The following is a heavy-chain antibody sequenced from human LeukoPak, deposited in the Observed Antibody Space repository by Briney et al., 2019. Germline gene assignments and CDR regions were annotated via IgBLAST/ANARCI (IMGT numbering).Heavy chain of an antibody. D-gene: IGHD2/OR15-2a*01. CDR3: AGHHPRNTVDF. CDR2: ISDIGSI. Sequence: PSETLSLTCTVSGGSISSYYWSWIRQPPGKGLEWIAYISDIGSINYNPSLKSRVTISLDTSKNQFSLELSSVTAADTAVYYCAGHHPRNTVDFWGQGTLVTVSS. J-gene: IGHJ4*02. CDR1: GGSISSYY. V-gene: IGHV4-59*08.